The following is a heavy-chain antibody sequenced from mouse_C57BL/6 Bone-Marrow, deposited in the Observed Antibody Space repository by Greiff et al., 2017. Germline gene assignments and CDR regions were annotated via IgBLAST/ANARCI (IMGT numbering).Heavy chain of an antibody. CDR1: EYEFPSHD. Sequence: EVKVVESGGGLVQPGESLKLSCESNEYEFPSHDMSWVRKTPEKRLELVAAINSDGGSTYYPDTMERRFIISRDNTKKTLYLQMSSLRSEDTALYYCARQRYYGSSYWWYFDVWGTGTTVTVSS. V-gene: IGHV5-2*01. D-gene: IGHD1-1*01. J-gene: IGHJ1*03. CDR3: ARQRYYGSSYWWYFDV. CDR2: INSDGGST.